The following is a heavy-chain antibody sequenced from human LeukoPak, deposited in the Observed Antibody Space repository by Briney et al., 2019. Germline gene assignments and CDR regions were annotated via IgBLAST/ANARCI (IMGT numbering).Heavy chain of an antibody. V-gene: IGHV4-34*01. CDR3: RQSGYSYADDY. Sequence: PSETLSLTCAVYGGSFSVYYWSWIRQPPGKGLEWIGEINHSGSTNYNPSLKSRVTISVDTSKNQFSLKLSSVTAADTAVYYCRQSGYSYADDYWGQGTLVTVSS. D-gene: IGHD5-18*01. J-gene: IGHJ4*02. CDR2: INHSGST. CDR1: GGSFSVYY.